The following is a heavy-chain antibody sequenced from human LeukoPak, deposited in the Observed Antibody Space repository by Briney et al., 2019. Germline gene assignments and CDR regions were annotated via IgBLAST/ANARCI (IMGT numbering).Heavy chain of an antibody. Sequence: PSETLSLTCNVSGGSIRGYYWSWIRQPPGKGLEWIGYIYTSGSANYNPSLKSRITISVDTSKNQFSLKLSSVTAADTAVYYCAREVATIQNFDYWGQGTLVTVSS. V-gene: IGHV4-4*08. D-gene: IGHD5-12*01. CDR1: GGSIRGYY. CDR2: IYTSGSA. CDR3: AREVATIQNFDY. J-gene: IGHJ4*02.